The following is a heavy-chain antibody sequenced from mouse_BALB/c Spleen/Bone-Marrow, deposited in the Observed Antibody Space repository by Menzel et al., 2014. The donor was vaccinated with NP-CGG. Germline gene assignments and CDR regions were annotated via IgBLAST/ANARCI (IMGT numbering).Heavy chain of an antibody. J-gene: IGHJ4*01. CDR3: ARRLRRTDYYAMDY. CDR2: INSNGDTT. Sequence: GVTFSTYYMSWVRQTPEKRLELVAXINSNGDTTYYPDTVKGRFTISRDNAKNTLYLRMSSLKSEDTALYYCARRLRRTDYYAMDYWGQGTSVTVSS. V-gene: IGHV5-6-2*01. CDR1: GVTFSTYY. D-gene: IGHD2-2*01.